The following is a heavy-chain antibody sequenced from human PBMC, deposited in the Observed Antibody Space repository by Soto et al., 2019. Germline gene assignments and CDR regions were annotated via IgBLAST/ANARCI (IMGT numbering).Heavy chain of an antibody. Sequence: PSETLSLTCAVSGYSISSGYYWGWMRQPPGKGLEWVGAIYQSGSTYYNRSLKSRLSPSVDTPKNQFCTKLGCVMAADTAVYYCARDYNVVVSGGMDVWGQGTTVPVSS. D-gene: IGHD2-2*01. CDR1: GYSISSGYY. V-gene: IGHV4-38-2*02. CDR2: IYQSGST. CDR3: ARDYNVVVSGGMDV. J-gene: IGHJ6*02.